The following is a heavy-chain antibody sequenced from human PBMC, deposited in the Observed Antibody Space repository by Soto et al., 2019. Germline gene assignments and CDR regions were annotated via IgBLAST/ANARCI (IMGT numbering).Heavy chain of an antibody. V-gene: IGHV4-34*01. CDR1: GGSFSGYY. Sequence: SSETLSLTCAVYGGSFSGYYWSWIRQPPGKGLEWIGEINHSGSTNYNPSLKSRVTISVDTSKNQFSLKLSSVTAADTAVYYCARGLRTGGPGDYVFGPGIEIFDYWGQGTLVTVSS. J-gene: IGHJ4*02. CDR3: ARGLRTGGPGDYVFGPGIEIFDY. D-gene: IGHD4-17*01. CDR2: INHSGST.